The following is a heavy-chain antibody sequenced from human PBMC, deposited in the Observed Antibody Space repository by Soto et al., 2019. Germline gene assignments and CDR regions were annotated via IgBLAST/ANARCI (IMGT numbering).Heavy chain of an antibody. CDR1: GFTFSSYG. CDR2: IWDDGSNK. J-gene: IGHJ5*02. CDR3: ARDRCSSTSCYTGWFDP. D-gene: IGHD2-2*02. Sequence: QVQLVESGGGVVQPGRSLRLSCAASGFTFSSYGMHWVRQAPGKGLEWVAVIWDDGSNKYYADYVKGRFTISRDNSKNPRYMQMNSLRVEETAVYYCARDRCSSTSCYTGWFDPWGQGTLVTVSS. V-gene: IGHV3-33*01.